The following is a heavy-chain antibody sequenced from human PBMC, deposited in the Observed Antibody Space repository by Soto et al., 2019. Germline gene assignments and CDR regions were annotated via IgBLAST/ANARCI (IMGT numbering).Heavy chain of an antibody. CDR1: GYTFRNFG. V-gene: IGHV1-18*01. CDR3: ARENSYFDD. Sequence: GASVKVSCKASGYTFRNFGISWVRQAPGQGLEWMGWISAYNANANYAQKFQGRLTMTADTSTSTAYMELRSLRSDDTAVYYCARENSYFDDWGQGTRVTVAS. J-gene: IGHJ4*02. CDR2: ISAYNANA.